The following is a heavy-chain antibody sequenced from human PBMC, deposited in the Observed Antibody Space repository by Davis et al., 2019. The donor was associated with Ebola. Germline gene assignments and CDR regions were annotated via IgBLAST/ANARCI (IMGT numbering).Heavy chain of an antibody. D-gene: IGHD6-19*01. CDR2: ISAYNGNT. CDR3: ATAPGYSSGWHTRMVDY. V-gene: IGHV1-18*04. CDR1: GYTFTSYG. Sequence: ASVKVSCKASGYTFTSYGISWVRQAPGQGLEWMGWISAYNGNTNYAQKLQGRVTMTTDTSTSTAYMELRSLRSDDTAVYYCATAPGYSSGWHTRMVDYWGQGTLVTVSS. J-gene: IGHJ4*02.